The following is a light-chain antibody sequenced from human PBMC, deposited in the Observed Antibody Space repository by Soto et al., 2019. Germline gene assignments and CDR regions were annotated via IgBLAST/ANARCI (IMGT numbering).Light chain of an antibody. V-gene: IGKV3-20*01. Sequence: EIVLTQSPGTLSLSPGEGATLSCRASQSVRNNYLAWYQQKPGQAPSLLIYGASARATGIPDRFSGSGSGTEFTLTISGLEPEDFAVYYCQQYGDSPRLTFGGGTRVEIK. CDR1: QSVRNNY. CDR2: GAS. J-gene: IGKJ4*01. CDR3: QQYGDSPRLT.